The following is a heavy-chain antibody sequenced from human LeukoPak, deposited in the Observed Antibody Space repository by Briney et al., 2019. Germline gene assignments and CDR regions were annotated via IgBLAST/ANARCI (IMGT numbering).Heavy chain of an antibody. Sequence: ASVKVSCKASGYTFTNYVMHWVRQAPGQGLEWMGWINAGYGNTKYSQKFQGRVTISRDTSASTAYMELSSLRSEDTAVYYCARDRDDYYGSGALDAFDIWGQGTMVPVSS. V-gene: IGHV1-3*01. CDR3: ARDRDDYYGSGALDAFDI. D-gene: IGHD3-10*01. CDR2: INAGYGNT. CDR1: GYTFTNYV. J-gene: IGHJ3*02.